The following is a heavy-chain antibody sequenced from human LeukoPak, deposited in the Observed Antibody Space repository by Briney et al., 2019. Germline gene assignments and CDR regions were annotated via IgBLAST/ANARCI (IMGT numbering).Heavy chain of an antibody. CDR3: AGRVTGYSSGYVY. V-gene: IGHV3-23*01. J-gene: IGHJ4*02. Sequence: GGSLRLSCAASGFTFSSSAMSWVRQAPGKGLEWVSAISNNGGYTYYADSVQGRFTISRDNSENTVYLQMNNLRAEDTALYYCAGRVTGYSSGYVYWGQGTLVTVSS. CDR2: ISNNGGYT. CDR1: GFTFSSSA. D-gene: IGHD5-18*01.